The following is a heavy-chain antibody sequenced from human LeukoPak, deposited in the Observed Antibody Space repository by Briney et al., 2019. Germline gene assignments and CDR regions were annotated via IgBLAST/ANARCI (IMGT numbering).Heavy chain of an antibody. Sequence: PGGSLTLSCAASGFTFSNAWMSWVRQAPGKGLEWVGRIKSKTDGGTTDYAAPVKGRFTISRDDSKNTLYLQMNSLKTEDTAVYYCTTVPTYDSSGYYYPWGAFDIWGQGTMVTVSS. CDR3: TTVPTYDSSGYYYPWGAFDI. J-gene: IGHJ3*02. V-gene: IGHV3-15*01. CDR2: IKSKTDGGTT. D-gene: IGHD3-22*01. CDR1: GFTFSNAW.